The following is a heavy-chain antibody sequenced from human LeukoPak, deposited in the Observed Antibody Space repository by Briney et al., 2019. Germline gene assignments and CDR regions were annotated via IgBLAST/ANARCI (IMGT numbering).Heavy chain of an antibody. CDR2: ISSSGSTI. Sequence: PGGSLRLSCAASGFTFSSYEVNWVRQAPGKGLEWVSYISSSGSTIYYADSVKGRFTISRDNAKNSLYLQMNSLRAEDTAVYYCARDDSSGYYSSYYYYYGMDVWGQGTTVTVSS. CDR3: ARDDSSGYYSSYYYYYGMDV. J-gene: IGHJ6*02. V-gene: IGHV3-48*03. CDR1: GFTFSSYE. D-gene: IGHD3-22*01.